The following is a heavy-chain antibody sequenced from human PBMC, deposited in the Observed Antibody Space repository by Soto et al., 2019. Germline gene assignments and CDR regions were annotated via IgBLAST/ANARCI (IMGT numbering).Heavy chain of an antibody. CDR1: GFTFSSYG. Sequence: QVQLVESGGGVVQSGRSLRLSCAASGFTFSSYGMHWVRQAPGKGLEWVAVIWYDGSNQYYADSVKGQFTISRDNSKNTVYLQMNSLRAEDTAVYYCARGNWEERSGMDVWGQGTTVTVSS. CDR2: IWYDGSNQ. V-gene: IGHV3-33*01. D-gene: IGHD1-1*01. J-gene: IGHJ6*02. CDR3: ARGNWEERSGMDV.